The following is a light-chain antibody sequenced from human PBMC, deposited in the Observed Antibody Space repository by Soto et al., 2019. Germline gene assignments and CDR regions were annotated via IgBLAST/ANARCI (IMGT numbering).Light chain of an antibody. CDR2: EVS. CDR3: SSYTPSSTLV. V-gene: IGLV2-14*01. J-gene: IGLJ3*02. CDR1: GSDVGGYEY. Sequence: QSALTQPASVSGSLGQSITISCTGTGSDVGGYEYVSWYQHHPGRAPKLIIYEVSHRPSGVSNRFSGSKSGNTASLTISGLQPEDETDYFCSSYTPSSTLVFGGGTKLTVL.